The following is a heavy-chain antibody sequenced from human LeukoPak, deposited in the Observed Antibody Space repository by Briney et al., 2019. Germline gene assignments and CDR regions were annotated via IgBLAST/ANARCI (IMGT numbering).Heavy chain of an antibody. Sequence: ASVRVSCKASGYTFTSYAMNWVRQAPGQGLEWMGWINTNTGNPTYAQGFTGRFVFSLDTSVSTAYLQISSLKAEDTAVYYCASLAPIAAAGEEYFQHWGQGTLVTVSS. D-gene: IGHD6-13*01. V-gene: IGHV7-4-1*02. CDR1: GYTFTSYA. CDR2: INTNTGNP. CDR3: ASLAPIAAAGEEYFQH. J-gene: IGHJ1*01.